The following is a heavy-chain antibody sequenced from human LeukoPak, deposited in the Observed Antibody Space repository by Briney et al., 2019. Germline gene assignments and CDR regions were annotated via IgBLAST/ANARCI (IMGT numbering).Heavy chain of an antibody. CDR1: GFTFSSYS. CDR3: ARKPNDYANFDY. J-gene: IGHJ4*02. V-gene: IGHV3-48*04. CDR2: ISSSSSTI. Sequence: GGSLRLSCAASGFTFSSYSMNWVRQAPGKELEWVSYISSSSSTIYYAGSVKGRFTISRDNAKNSLYLQMSGLRAEDTAVYFCARKPNDYANFDYWGQGTLVTVSS. D-gene: IGHD4-17*01.